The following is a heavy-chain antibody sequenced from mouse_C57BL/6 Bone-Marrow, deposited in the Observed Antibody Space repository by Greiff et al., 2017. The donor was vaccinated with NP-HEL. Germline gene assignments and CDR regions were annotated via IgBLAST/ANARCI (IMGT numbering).Heavy chain of an antibody. Sequence: EVQLQQSGPELVKPGASVKMSCKASGYTFTDYNMHWVQQSHGKSLEWIGYINPNNGGTSYNQQFKGKATLTVNKSSITAYMELRSLTSEDSAVYSCARRAGYYSFADWGQGTLVTVSS. CDR3: ARRAGYYSFAD. V-gene: IGHV1-22*01. CDR2: INPNNGGT. D-gene: IGHD2-3*01. CDR1: GYTFTDYN. J-gene: IGHJ3*01.